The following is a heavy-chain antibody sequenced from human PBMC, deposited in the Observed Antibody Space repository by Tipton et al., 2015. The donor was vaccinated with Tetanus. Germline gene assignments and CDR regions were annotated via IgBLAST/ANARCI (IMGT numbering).Heavy chain of an antibody. CDR2: ITKSSRFI. V-gene: IGHV3-21*04. J-gene: IGHJ4*02. Sequence: SLRLSCEASGFTFGHYPMAWVRQAPGKGLEWVSGITKSSRFIYYADSVKGRFTISRDNSNQSVYLEMNSLRADDTALYYCARDDGYNSGYGHWGQGTLVTVSS. CDR3: ARDDGYNSGYGH. CDR1: GFTFGHYP. D-gene: IGHD5-18*01.